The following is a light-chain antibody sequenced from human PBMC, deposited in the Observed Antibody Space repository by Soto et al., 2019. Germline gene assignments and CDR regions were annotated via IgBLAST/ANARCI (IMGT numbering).Light chain of an antibody. V-gene: IGKV3-15*01. CDR1: QSVSRN. CDR2: GAS. J-gene: IGKJ4*01. Sequence: EIVMTQSPATLSVSPGERATLSCRASQSVSRNFAWYQQIPGQAPRLLIYGASTRATGIPARFSGSGSGTEFTLTISSLQSEDFAVYYCQQYGYSLGLACGGGTKVEIK. CDR3: QQYGYSLGLA.